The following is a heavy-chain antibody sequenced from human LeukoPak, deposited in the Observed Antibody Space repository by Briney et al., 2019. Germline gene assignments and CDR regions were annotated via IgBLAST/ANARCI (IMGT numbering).Heavy chain of an antibody. J-gene: IGHJ4*02. CDR2: ITSNGGSA. CDR1: GFTFSSYG. CDR3: ARENCDSTTCYKTIDY. D-gene: IGHD2-2*02. V-gene: IGHV3-64*01. Sequence: GGSLRLSCAASGFTFSSYGMHWVRQAPGKGLEYVSAITSNGGSAYYANSVKGRFTISRDNSKNTLYLQMGSLRAEDMAVYYCARENCDSTTCYKTIDYWGQGTLVTVSS.